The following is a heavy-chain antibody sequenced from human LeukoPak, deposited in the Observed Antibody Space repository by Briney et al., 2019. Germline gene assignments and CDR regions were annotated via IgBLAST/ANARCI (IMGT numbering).Heavy chain of an antibody. CDR2: IYYSGST. D-gene: IGHD6-19*01. CDR1: GGSISSYY. Sequence: PSETLSLTCTVSGGSISSYYWSWIRQPPGKGLEWIGYIYYSGSTNYNPSLKSRVTISVDTSKNQFSLKLSSVTAADTAVYYCARDSSGWGSWFDPWGQGTLVTVSS. CDR3: ARDSSGWGSWFDP. V-gene: IGHV4-59*01. J-gene: IGHJ5*02.